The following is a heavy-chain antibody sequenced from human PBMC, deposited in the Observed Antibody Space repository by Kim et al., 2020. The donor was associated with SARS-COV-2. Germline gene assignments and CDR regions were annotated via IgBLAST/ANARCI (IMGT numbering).Heavy chain of an antibody. D-gene: IGHD3-10*01. V-gene: IGHV4-4*02. CDR1: GGSISRNNW. Sequence: SETLSLTCAVSGGSISRNNWWSWVRQPPGKGLEWIGEIYHSGSTNYNPSLKSRVTISVDKSKKQFSLKLSSVTAADTAVYYCARVLVRELPYFDLWGRGTLVTVSS. CDR2: IYHSGST. J-gene: IGHJ2*01. CDR3: ARVLVRELPYFDL.